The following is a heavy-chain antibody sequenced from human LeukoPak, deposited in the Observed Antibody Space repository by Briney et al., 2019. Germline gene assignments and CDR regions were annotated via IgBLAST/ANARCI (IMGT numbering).Heavy chain of an antibody. CDR2: INSDGSST. CDR3: AKDTAVQFLEPAS. J-gene: IGHJ5*02. Sequence: GGSLRLSCAASGFTFSSYWMHWVRQAPGKGLVWVSRINSDGSSTSYADSVKGRFTISRDNAKNTLYLQMNSLRVEDTAIYYCAKDTAVQFLEPASWGQGTLVTVS. V-gene: IGHV3-74*01. D-gene: IGHD3-3*01. CDR1: GFTFSSYW.